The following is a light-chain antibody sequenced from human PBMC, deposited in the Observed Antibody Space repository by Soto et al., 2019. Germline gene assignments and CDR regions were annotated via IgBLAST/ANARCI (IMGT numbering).Light chain of an antibody. CDR1: SSDVGSYNV. J-gene: IGLJ1*01. V-gene: IGLV2-23*01. CDR3: CSYAGSSTYV. CDR2: EGS. Sequence: QAVRTEPAAVSGSPGQSNNISCTGTSSDVGSYNVVSWYQQHPGKAPKLMICEGSKRPSGVSHRFSGSKSGNTASLTISGLPAEDEADYYCCSYAGSSTYVFGPGTKVTVL.